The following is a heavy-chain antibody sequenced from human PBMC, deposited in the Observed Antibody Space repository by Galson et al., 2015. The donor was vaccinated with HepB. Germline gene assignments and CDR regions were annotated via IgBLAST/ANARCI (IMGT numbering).Heavy chain of an antibody. V-gene: IGHV3-30*18. Sequence: SLRLSCAASGFTFSSYGMHWVRQAPGKGLEWVAVISYDGSNKYYADSVKGRFTISRDNSKNTLYLQMNSLRAEDTAVYYCAKDRFDSSGFIDYWGQGTLVTVSS. D-gene: IGHD6-19*01. CDR3: AKDRFDSSGFIDY. CDR1: GFTFSSYG. J-gene: IGHJ4*02. CDR2: ISYDGSNK.